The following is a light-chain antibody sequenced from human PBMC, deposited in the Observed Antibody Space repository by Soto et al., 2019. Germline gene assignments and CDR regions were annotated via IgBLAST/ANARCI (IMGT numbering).Light chain of an antibody. CDR1: SSNIGAGYD. V-gene: IGLV1-40*01. CDR2: GNS. CDR3: QSYDSSLSGYVV. J-gene: IGLJ2*01. Sequence: QSVLTQPPSVSGAPGQRVTISCTGSSSNIGAGYDVHWYQQLPGTAPKLLIYGNSNRPAGVPDRFSGSKSGTSASLAITGLQAEHEADYCCQSYDSSLSGYVVLGGGTKLTVL.